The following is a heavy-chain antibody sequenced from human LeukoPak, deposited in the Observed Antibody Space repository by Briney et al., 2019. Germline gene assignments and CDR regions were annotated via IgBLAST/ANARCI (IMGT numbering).Heavy chain of an antibody. CDR2: ISDTSTYI. D-gene: IGHD6-13*01. CDR3: ARDPGRGAAGTHDY. J-gene: IGHJ4*02. CDR1: GFTFSTYS. Sequence: PGGSLRLSCAASGFTFSTYSMNWIRRAPGKGLEWVSSISDTSTYIYYADSVKGRFTMSRDNAKNSLYLQMNSLRAEDTAVYYCARDPGRGAAGTHDYWGQGTLVTVSS. V-gene: IGHV3-21*01.